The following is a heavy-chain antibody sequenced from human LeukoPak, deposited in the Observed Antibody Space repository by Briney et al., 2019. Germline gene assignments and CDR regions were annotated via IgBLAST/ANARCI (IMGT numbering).Heavy chain of an antibody. D-gene: IGHD6-13*01. CDR2: INSDGSST. Sequence: PGRSLRLSCAASGFTFSSYAMHWVRQAPGKGLVWVSRINSDGSSTSYADSVKGRFTISRDNAKNTLYLQMNSLRAEDTAVFYCARVWGGSGAAAGTHDYWGQGTLVTVSS. V-gene: IGHV3-74*01. CDR3: ARVWGGSGAAAGTHDY. CDR1: GFTFSSYA. J-gene: IGHJ4*02.